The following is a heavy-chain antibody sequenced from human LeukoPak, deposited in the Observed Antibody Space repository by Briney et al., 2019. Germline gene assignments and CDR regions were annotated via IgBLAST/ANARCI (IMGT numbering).Heavy chain of an antibody. CDR1: GFTFDDYA. Sequence: GGSLRLSCAASGFTFDDYAMHWVRQAPGKGLEGVSGISWNSGSIGYADSVKGRFTISRDNAKNSLYLQMNSLRAEDMALYYCAKDIGAVAGYAFDIWGQGTMVTVSS. V-gene: IGHV3-9*03. CDR2: ISWNSGSI. J-gene: IGHJ3*02. CDR3: AKDIGAVAGYAFDI. D-gene: IGHD6-19*01.